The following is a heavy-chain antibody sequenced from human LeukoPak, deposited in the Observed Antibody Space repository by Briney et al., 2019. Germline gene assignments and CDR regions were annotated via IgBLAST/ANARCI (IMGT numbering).Heavy chain of an antibody. CDR1: GFTFSNYA. CDR2: ISSGGTYE. V-gene: IGHV3-30*01. D-gene: IGHD3-10*01. CDR3: ARDSTYYYDSGSSGPHYFDN. Sequence: PGGSLRLSCAASGFTFSNYAKHWVRQAPGKGLEWVSLISSGGTYEYYADSVKGRFTISRDNSKNTLYLQLNSLRAEDTAVYYCARDSTYYYDSGSSGPHYFDNWGQGTLVTVSS. J-gene: IGHJ4*02.